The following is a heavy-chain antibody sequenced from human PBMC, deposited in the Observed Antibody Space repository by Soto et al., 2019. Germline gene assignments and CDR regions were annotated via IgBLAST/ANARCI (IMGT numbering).Heavy chain of an antibody. CDR2: INSDGSAT. D-gene: IGHD3-10*01. V-gene: IGHV3-74*01. CDR3: AREGDAFDI. J-gene: IGHJ3*02. CDR1: GFTFRNVW. Sequence: GGSLRLSCAASGFTFRNVWMHWVRQAPGKGLVWASRINSDGSATDYADSVKGRFTISRDNAKNTLSLQMNSLRAEDTAVYYCAREGDAFDIWGQGTLVTVSS.